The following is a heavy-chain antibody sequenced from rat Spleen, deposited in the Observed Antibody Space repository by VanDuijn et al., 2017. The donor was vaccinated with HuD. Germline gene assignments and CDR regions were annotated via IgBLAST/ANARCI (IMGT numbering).Heavy chain of an antibody. Sequence: EVQLVESGGGLVQPGRSMKLSCAALGFTFSNYYMAWVRQAPTKGLEWVSSISTGGGNTYYRDSVKGRFTISRDNAKSTLYLQMDSLRSEDTATYYCARQEDYGGYSRDYFGYWGQGVVVTVSS. J-gene: IGHJ2*01. CDR1: GFTFSNYY. D-gene: IGHD1-11*01. CDR3: ARQEDYGGYSRDYFGY. CDR2: ISTGGGNT. V-gene: IGHV5-25*01.